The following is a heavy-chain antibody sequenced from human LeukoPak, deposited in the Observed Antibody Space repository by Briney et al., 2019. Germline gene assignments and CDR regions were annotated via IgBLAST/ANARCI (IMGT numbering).Heavy chain of an antibody. J-gene: IGHJ5*02. CDR2: IIPILGIA. CDR3: ARGLDYYGSGSQQPFDP. Sequence: GASVKVSCKGSGGTFSSYAISWVRQAPGQGLEWMGRIIPILGIANYAQKFQGRVTITADKSTSTAYMELSSLRSEDTAVYYCARGLDYYGSGSQQPFDPWGQGTLVTVSS. CDR1: GGTFSSYA. D-gene: IGHD3-10*01. V-gene: IGHV1-69*04.